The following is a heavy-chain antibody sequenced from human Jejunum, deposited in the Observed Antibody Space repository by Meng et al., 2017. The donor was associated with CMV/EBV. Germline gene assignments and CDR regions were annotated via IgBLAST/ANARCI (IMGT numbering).Heavy chain of an antibody. Sequence: GQRVESGVEVKKPGASVKVSCKASGYTFSDYNLHWVRQAPGHGLEWMGWIFPNTGGTNYAQQFQGRVTMTSDTSITTAYMELSGLTSDDTAVYYCARVLWFGDYSLSYWGQGTLVTVSS. J-gene: IGHJ4*02. CDR3: ARVLWFGDYSLSY. D-gene: IGHD3-10*01. CDR1: GYTFSDYN. V-gene: IGHV1-2*02. CDR2: IFPNTGGT.